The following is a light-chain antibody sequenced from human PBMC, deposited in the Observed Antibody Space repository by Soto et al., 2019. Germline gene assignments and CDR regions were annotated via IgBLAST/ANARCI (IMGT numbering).Light chain of an antibody. CDR2: DVS. CDR1: SSDVGGYTY. J-gene: IGLJ3*02. CDR3: SSYTSSSTWV. Sequence: QSALTQPAAVSGSPGQSITIYCTGTSSDVGGYTYVSWYQQHPGKAHTLMIYDVSNRPSGVSNRFSGSKSDNTGSLTISGLQAEDEADYYCSSYTSSSTWVFGGGTKLTVL. V-gene: IGLV2-14*01.